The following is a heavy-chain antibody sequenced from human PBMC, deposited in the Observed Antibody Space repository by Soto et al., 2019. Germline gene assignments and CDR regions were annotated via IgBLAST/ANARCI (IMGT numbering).Heavy chain of an antibody. CDR1: GGSLSNYA. J-gene: IGHJ6*02. D-gene: IGHD6-6*01. Sequence: SVKVSCKASGGSLSNYAISCVLQSPVQWLEWMGGIIPIFGTTNNAQKFQGRITITADESTSTAYMGLSSLRSEDTAMYYCARGQFVSSYYYDMDVWGLGTTVTVSS. CDR2: IIPIFGTT. V-gene: IGHV1-69*13. CDR3: ARGQFVSSYYYDMDV.